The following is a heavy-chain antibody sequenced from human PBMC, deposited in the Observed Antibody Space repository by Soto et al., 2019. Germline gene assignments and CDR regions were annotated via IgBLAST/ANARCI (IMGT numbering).Heavy chain of an antibody. J-gene: IGHJ6*02. CDR3: ASHLYSSSYNGGMYYYYGMDV. CDR1: GYSFTSYW. Sequence: PGESLKISCKGSGYSFTSYWISWVRQVPGKGLEWMGRIDPSDSYTNYSPSFQGHVTISADKSISTAYLQWSSLKASDTAMYYCASHLYSSSYNGGMYYYYGMDVWGQGTTVTVSS. CDR2: IDPSDSYT. V-gene: IGHV5-10-1*01. D-gene: IGHD6-13*01.